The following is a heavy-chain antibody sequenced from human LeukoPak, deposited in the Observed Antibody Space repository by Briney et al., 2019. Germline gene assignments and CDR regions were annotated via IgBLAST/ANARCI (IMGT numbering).Heavy chain of an antibody. D-gene: IGHD4-17*01. CDR2: ISRSSRYI. J-gene: IGHJ4*02. CDR3: ARDYYGDYYFDS. CDR1: GFTFTSYS. Sequence: GGSLRLSCAASGFTFTSYSMNWVRQAPGKGLEWVSSISRSSRYIYYADSVKGRFTISRDNAKNSLYLQMNSLRAEDTAVYYCARDYYGDYYFDSWGQGTRVTVSS. V-gene: IGHV3-21*01.